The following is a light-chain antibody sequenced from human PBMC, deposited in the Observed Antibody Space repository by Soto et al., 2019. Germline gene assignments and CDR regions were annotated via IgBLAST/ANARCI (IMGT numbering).Light chain of an antibody. CDR1: QTVSTY. Sequence: DTQMTQSPSSLSASVGDRIIITCRASQTVSTYLNWYQQKPGKAPTLLISATSTLQSGVPSRFSGSGSGTEFTLTITSLQPEDFATYYCQQTYTTPRTFGQGTKVAIK. CDR3: QQTYTTPRT. V-gene: IGKV1-39*01. CDR2: ATS. J-gene: IGKJ1*01.